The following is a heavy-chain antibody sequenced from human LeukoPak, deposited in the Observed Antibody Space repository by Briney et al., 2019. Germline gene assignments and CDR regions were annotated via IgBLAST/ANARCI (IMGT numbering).Heavy chain of an antibody. CDR3: ARDSGIAAAGTKGWYLDY. D-gene: IGHD6-13*01. J-gene: IGHJ4*02. Sequence: ASVKVSCKASGYTFTSYGITWVRQAPGQGLEWMGWMSAYNGNTNYAQKLQGRVTMTTDTSTSAADMELRSLRSDDTAVYYCARDSGIAAAGTKGWYLDYWGQGTLVTVSS. CDR2: MSAYNGNT. CDR1: GYTFTSYG. V-gene: IGHV1-18*01.